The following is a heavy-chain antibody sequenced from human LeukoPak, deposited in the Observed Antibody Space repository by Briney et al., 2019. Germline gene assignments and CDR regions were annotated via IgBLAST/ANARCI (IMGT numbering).Heavy chain of an antibody. J-gene: IGHJ4*02. Sequence: SGGSLRLSCAASGFTVSSNYMSWVRQAPGMGLEWVSVIYSGGSTYYADSVKGRFTISRDNSKNTLYLQMNSLRAEDTAVYYCAREGSGWYDYWGQGTLVTVSS. D-gene: IGHD6-19*01. CDR1: GFTVSSNY. CDR2: IYSGGST. CDR3: AREGSGWYDY. V-gene: IGHV3-53*01.